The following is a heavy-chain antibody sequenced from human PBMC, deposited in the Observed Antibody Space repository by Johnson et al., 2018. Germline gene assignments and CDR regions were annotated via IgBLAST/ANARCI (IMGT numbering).Heavy chain of an antibody. CDR2: TRSKAYGGTT. Sequence: VQLVESGGGLVQPGGSLRLSCRASGFTFGDYTMSWFRQAPGKGLEWVGFTRSKAYGGTTEYAASVKGRFTISRDDSKSIAYLQMNSLKTEGTAVYDCTKDAGKGGFYYYYVDDWGKGTTVTVSS. CDR3: TKDAGKGGFYYYYVDD. D-gene: IGHD3-10*01. CDR1: GFTFGDYT. V-gene: IGHV3-49*03. J-gene: IGHJ6*03.